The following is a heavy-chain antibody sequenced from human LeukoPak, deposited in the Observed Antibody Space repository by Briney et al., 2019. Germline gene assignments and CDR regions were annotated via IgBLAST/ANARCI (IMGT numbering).Heavy chain of an antibody. CDR1: GGSISSYY. CDR3: ARARSGLDY. Sequence: SETLSLTCTVSGGSISSYYWSWIRQPPGKGLEWIGNIYYSGSTDYNPSLKSRVTISVDTSKNQFSLKLSSVTAADTAVYFCARARSGLDYWGQGTLVTVSS. J-gene: IGHJ4*02. CDR2: IYYSGST. V-gene: IGHV4-59*01. D-gene: IGHD3-10*01.